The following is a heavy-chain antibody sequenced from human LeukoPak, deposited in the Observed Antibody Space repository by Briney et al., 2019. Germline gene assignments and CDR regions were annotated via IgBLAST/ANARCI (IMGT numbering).Heavy chain of an antibody. CDR1: GFTFSIYA. D-gene: IGHD6-19*01. Sequence: GGSLRLSCAASGFTFSIYAMSWVRQAPGKGLEWVSSISSSSSYIYYADSVKGRFTISRDNAKNSLYLQMNSLRAEDTAVYYCARDVGGWYAIYYFDYWGQGTLVTVSS. V-gene: IGHV3-21*01. J-gene: IGHJ4*02. CDR2: ISSSSSYI. CDR3: ARDVGGWYAIYYFDY.